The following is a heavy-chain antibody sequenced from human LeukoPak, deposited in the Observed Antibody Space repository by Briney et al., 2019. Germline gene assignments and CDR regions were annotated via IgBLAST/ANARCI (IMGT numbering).Heavy chain of an antibody. CDR2: VKSKTDGGTT. CDR1: GFTFSNAW. Sequence: GGSLRLSCAASGFTFSNAWMSWVRQAPGKGLEWVGRVKSKTDGGTTEYAAPLKGRFTISRDDSKNTLYLQMNSLKTEDTAVYYCTTEYTAYYYDSSGYYYWGQGTLVTVSS. V-gene: IGHV3-15*01. D-gene: IGHD3-22*01. J-gene: IGHJ4*02. CDR3: TTEYTAYYYDSSGYYY.